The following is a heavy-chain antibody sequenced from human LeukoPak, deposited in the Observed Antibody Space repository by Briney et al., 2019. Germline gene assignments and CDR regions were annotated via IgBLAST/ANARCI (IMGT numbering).Heavy chain of an antibody. Sequence: SETLSLTCAVFGYSVGSAYYWVWIRQPPGKVLEWIGTISHNGNAYYNPSLKSRLAMSVETSKNQFSLHLNSVTAADTAVYFCARDPNWDSWFDPWGQGALVTVSS. CDR1: GYSVGSAYY. J-gene: IGHJ5*02. CDR2: ISHNGNA. D-gene: IGHD3-16*01. CDR3: ARDPNWDSWFDP. V-gene: IGHV4-38-2*02.